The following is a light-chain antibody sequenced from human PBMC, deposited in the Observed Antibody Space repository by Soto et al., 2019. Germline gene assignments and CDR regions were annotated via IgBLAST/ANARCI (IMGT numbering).Light chain of an antibody. Sequence: EIVMTQSPATLSVSPGERATLSCRASQSVSSNLAWYQQKPGQAPRLLIYGASTRATGIPARFSGSRSGTEFTLTISTLQSEDFAVYHCQQYNNWPALTFGGGTKVEIK. CDR2: GAS. CDR3: QQYNNWPALT. J-gene: IGKJ4*01. CDR1: QSVSSN. V-gene: IGKV3-15*01.